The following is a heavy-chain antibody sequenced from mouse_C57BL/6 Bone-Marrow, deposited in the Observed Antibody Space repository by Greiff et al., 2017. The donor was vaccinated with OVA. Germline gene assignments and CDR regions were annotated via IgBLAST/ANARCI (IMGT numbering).Heavy chain of an antibody. Sequence: EVQLQQSGPGLVKPSQTLSLTCSVTGYSITSDYWNWIRKFPGNKLEYMGYISYSGSTYYNPSLKSRISITRDTSKNQYYLQLNSVTTEDTATYDCARDTTVVARDWYFDVWGTGTTVTVSS. D-gene: IGHD1-1*01. CDR2: ISYSGST. CDR3: ARDTTVVARDWYFDV. CDR1: GYSITSDY. V-gene: IGHV3-8*01. J-gene: IGHJ1*03.